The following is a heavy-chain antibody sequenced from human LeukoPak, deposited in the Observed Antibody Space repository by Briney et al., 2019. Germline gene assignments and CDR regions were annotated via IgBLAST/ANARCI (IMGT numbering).Heavy chain of an antibody. J-gene: IGHJ4*02. CDR1: GFTFSSYA. V-gene: IGHV3-30-3*01. CDR2: ISYDGSNK. CDR3: ASLYSSGWSFDY. D-gene: IGHD6-19*01. Sequence: GSLRLSCAASGFTFSSYAMHWVRQAPGKGLEWVAVISYDGSNKYYADSVKGRFTISRDNSKNTLYLQMNSLRAEDTAVYYCASLYSSGWSFDYWGQGTLVTVSS.